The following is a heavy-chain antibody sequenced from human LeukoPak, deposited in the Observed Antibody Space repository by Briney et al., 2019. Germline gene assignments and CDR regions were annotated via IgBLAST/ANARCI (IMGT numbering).Heavy chain of an antibody. CDR3: AKDLGRDRYEIFDY. J-gene: IGHJ4*02. CDR1: GFTFRSYS. V-gene: IGHV3-21*04. D-gene: IGHD5-24*01. CDR2: ISSSSSYI. Sequence: PGGSLRLSCAASGFTFRSYSMNGVRQAPAKGLEWVSSISSSSSYIYYADSVKGRFTISRDNAKNSLYLQMNSLRAEDTAVYYCAKDLGRDRYEIFDYWGQGTLVTVSS.